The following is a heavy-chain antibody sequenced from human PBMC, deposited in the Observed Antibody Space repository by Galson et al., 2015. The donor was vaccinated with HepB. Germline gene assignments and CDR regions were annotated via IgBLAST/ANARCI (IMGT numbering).Heavy chain of an antibody. D-gene: IGHD3-10*01. CDR2: IKQDGSEK. J-gene: IGHJ3*02. Sequence: LRLSCAASGFTFSSYWMSWVRQAPGKGLEWVANIKQDGSEKYYVDSVKGRFTISRDNAKNSLYLQMNSLRAEDTAVYYCARALVLWFGGDAFDIWGQGTMVTVSS. CDR1: GFTFSSYW. V-gene: IGHV3-7*03. CDR3: ARALVLWFGGDAFDI.